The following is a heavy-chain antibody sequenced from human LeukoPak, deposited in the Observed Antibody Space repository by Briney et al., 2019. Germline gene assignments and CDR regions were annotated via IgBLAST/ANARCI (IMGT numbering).Heavy chain of an antibody. CDR1: GYTFTSYD. D-gene: IGHD3-10*01. Sequence: ASVKVSCKASGYTFTSYDINWERQATGQGLEWMGWMNPNSGNTGYAQKFQGRVTMTRNTSISTAYMELSSLRSEDTAVYYCARGVLLWFGGTNWFDPWGQGTLVTVSS. CDR2: MNPNSGNT. V-gene: IGHV1-8*01. J-gene: IGHJ5*02. CDR3: ARGVLLWFGGTNWFDP.